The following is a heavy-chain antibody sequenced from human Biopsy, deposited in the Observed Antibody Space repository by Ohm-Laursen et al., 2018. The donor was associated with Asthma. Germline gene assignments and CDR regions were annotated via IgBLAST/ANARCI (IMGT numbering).Heavy chain of an antibody. V-gene: IGHV1-69*01. Sequence: SSVTVACKSLGGTFNTYVIGWVRQAPRQGLEWMGGVNAVFGTTTYPQKFQDRVTITADDSTSTVYMELSSLRSEDTAVYYCARKAGSCISRTCYSLDFWGQGILVTVSS. J-gene: IGHJ4*02. D-gene: IGHD2-2*01. CDR2: VNAVFGTT. CDR1: GGTFNTYV. CDR3: ARKAGSCISRTCYSLDF.